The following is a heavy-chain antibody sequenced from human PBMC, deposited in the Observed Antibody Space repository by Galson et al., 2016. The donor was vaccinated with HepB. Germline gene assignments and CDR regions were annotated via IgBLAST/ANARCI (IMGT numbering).Heavy chain of an antibody. Sequence: SLRLSCAASGFTFRNYGMTWVRQAPGKGLEVVSSISRSGDSTDYADSVKGRFTISRDNSNNTLSLQMNSLTADDTAIYYCVQGSTAPAAWGKGTTVTVSS. CDR2: ISRSGDST. CDR1: GFTFRNYG. J-gene: IGHJ6*04. D-gene: IGHD2-2*01. CDR3: VQGSTAPAA. V-gene: IGHV3-23*01.